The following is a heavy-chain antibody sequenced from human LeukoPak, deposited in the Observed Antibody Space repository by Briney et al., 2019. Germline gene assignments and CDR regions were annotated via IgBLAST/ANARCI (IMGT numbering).Heavy chain of an antibody. V-gene: IGHV4-59*01. D-gene: IGHD3-22*01. CDR3: ASEYYYDSSGTGDAFDI. J-gene: IGHJ3*02. Sequence: PSETLSLTCTVSGGSISSYYWSWLRQPPGKGLEWLGYIYYSGSTNYDPSLKSRVTISVDTSKNQFSLKLSSVTAADTAVYYCASEYYYDSSGTGDAFDIWGQGTMVTVSS. CDR2: IYYSGST. CDR1: GGSISSYY.